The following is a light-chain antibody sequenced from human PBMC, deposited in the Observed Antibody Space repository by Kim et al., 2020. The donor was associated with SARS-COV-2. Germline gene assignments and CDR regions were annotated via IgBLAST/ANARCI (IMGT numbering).Light chain of an antibody. V-gene: IGLV2-23*01. CDR3: FSYAGTSTLL. CDR1: RIDVGSYNI. J-gene: IGLJ2*01. Sequence: QSITVSCPRTRIDVGSYNIVSWYQQHPAKAPKLMIFEVDKRPSGVSHRFSASKSGNTASLTISGLQAEDEADYYCFSYAGTSTLLFGGGTQLTVL. CDR2: EVD.